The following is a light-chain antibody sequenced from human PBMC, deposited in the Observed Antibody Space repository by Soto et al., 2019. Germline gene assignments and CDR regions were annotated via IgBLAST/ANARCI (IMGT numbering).Light chain of an antibody. V-gene: IGKV3-20*01. J-gene: IGKJ1*01. Sequence: EIVLTQSPVTLSLSPGERATLSCRASQSVSSSDLAWLQQKPGQSPRLLIYAASKRAAGVPDRFSGSGSGTDFTLTISRLEPEDFAVFYCQQYGSSWTFGQGTKVDIK. CDR3: QQYGSSWT. CDR2: AAS. CDR1: QSVSSSD.